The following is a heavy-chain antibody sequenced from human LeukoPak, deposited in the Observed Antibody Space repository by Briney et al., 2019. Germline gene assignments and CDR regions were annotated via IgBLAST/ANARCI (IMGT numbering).Heavy chain of an antibody. D-gene: IGHD6-19*01. V-gene: IGHV1-18*01. CDR3: ARVRFEQWPVMSTMNHVHYFDY. CDR2: ISAYNGNT. Sequence: ASVKVSCKASGYTFTSYGISWVRQAPGQGLEWMGWISAYNGNTNYAQKLQGRVTMTTDTSTSTAYMELRSLRSDDTAVYYCARVRFEQWPVMSTMNHVHYFDYWGQGTLVTVSS. J-gene: IGHJ4*02. CDR1: GYTFTSYG.